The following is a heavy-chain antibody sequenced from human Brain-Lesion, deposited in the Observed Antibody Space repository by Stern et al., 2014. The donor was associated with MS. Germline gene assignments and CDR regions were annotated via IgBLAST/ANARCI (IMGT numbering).Heavy chain of an antibody. D-gene: IGHD3-10*01. V-gene: IGHV3-30*01. J-gene: IGHJ4*02. CDR3: ARGPHPIPIFGSGSHYPFDF. Sequence: VPLVESGGGVVQPGGSLRLSCTASGFTFSGYAVHWVRQAPGEGLEWVGLISFDGSNKYYADSVKGRFTISRDNSKNTLYLQMTSLRTEDTAVYYCARGPHPIPIFGSGSHYPFDFWGQGTLITVSS. CDR2: ISFDGSNK. CDR1: GFTFSGYA.